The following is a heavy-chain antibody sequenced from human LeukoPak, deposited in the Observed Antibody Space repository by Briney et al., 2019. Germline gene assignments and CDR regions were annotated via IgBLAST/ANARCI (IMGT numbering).Heavy chain of an antibody. Sequence: SETLSLTCAVYGGSFSGYYWSWIRQPPGKGLEWIGEINHSGSTNYNPPLKSRVTISVDTSKNQFSLKLSSVTAVDTAVYYCARGPGDFWSGYYYAFDIWGQGTMVTVSS. CDR1: GGSFSGYY. V-gene: IGHV4-34*01. CDR2: INHSGST. CDR3: ARGPGDFWSGYYYAFDI. J-gene: IGHJ3*02. D-gene: IGHD3-3*01.